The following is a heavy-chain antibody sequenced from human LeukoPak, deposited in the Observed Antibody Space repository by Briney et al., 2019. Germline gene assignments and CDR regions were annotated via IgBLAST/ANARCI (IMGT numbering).Heavy chain of an antibody. V-gene: IGHV3-23*01. CDR2: ISGSGGST. Sequence: GGSLRLSCAANGFTVSSYAMSCARQAPGKGLEWVSAISGSGGSTYYADSVKGRFTISRDNSKNTLHLQMNSLRAEDTAVYYCAKGLGGVAYWGQGTLVTVSS. D-gene: IGHD1-26*01. J-gene: IGHJ4*02. CDR1: GFTVSSYA. CDR3: AKGLGGVAY.